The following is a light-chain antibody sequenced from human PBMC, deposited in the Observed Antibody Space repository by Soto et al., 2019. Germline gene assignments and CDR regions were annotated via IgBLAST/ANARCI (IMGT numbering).Light chain of an antibody. CDR2: DAS. CDR1: QSISSW. CDR3: QQYDTYWT. V-gene: IGKV1-5*01. Sequence: DIQMTQSPSTLSASVGDRVTITCRASQSISSWLAWYQQKPGKAPKLLIFDASTLESGVPSRFSGSGSGTEFTLTISSLQPDDFATYYSQQYDTYWTFGQGTKVEIK. J-gene: IGKJ1*01.